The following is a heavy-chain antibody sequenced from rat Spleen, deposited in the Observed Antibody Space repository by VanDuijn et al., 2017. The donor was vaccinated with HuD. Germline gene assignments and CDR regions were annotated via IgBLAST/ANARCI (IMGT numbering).Heavy chain of an antibody. CDR1: GFTFSSYW. D-gene: IGHD4-3*01. CDR2: INKDSSTK. J-gene: IGHJ2*01. CDR3: VRESFGVDY. V-gene: IGHV4-2*01. Sequence: EVQLAETGGDLVQPGRSLKLSCVASGFTFSSYWMYWIRQAPGKGLEWIGEINKDSSTKKYIPSLKDKFTISRDNAQNTLYLQMSKLGSEDTAIYYCVRESFGVDYWGQGVMVTVSS.